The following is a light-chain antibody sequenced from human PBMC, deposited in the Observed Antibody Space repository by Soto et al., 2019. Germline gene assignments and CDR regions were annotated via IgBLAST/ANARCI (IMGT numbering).Light chain of an antibody. CDR3: QHYGRSPPLT. Sequence: EIVLAQCPGTLSLSPGERATLSCRASQSISSSYLAWYQQKPGQAPRLLFYAASSRATGIPDRFSGSGSGTDFTLTISRLEPQDFAVYYCQHYGRSPPLTFGGGTKVEIK. V-gene: IGKV3-20*01. J-gene: IGKJ4*01. CDR2: AAS. CDR1: QSISSSY.